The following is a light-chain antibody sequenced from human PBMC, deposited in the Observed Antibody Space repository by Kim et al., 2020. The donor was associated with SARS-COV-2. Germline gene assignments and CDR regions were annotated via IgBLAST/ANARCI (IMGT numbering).Light chain of an antibody. CDR3: QQSYRT. CDR1: QSISSY. V-gene: IGKV1-39*01. Sequence: SLSASVGDRVTITCQASQSISSYLNWYQQKPGKAPKLLIYAASSLQSGVPSRFSGSGSGTDFTLTISSLQPEDFATYYCQQSYRTFGQGTKVDIK. CDR2: AAS. J-gene: IGKJ1*01.